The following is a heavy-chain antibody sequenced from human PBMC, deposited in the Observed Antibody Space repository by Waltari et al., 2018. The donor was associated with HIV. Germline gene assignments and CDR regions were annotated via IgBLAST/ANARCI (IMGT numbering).Heavy chain of an antibody. J-gene: IGHJ5*02. Sequence: EVQVVESGGGLFQPGGSLRLSCEASGFTFSSYWMHWVRQAPGKGLVGVSRINRDGRSTGYVDSVKGRFTNSRDNAKNTLYLQMNNLRAEDTAVYYCAPGRGWFDPWGQGTLVTVSS. CDR2: INRDGRST. V-gene: IGHV3-74*01. CDR3: APGRGWFDP. CDR1: GFTFSSYW.